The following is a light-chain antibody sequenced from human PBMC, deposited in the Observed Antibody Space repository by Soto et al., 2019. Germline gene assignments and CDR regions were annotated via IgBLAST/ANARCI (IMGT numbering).Light chain of an antibody. J-gene: IGLJ3*02. V-gene: IGLV8-61*01. CDR2: STN. CDR3: ILYMGSGIWV. Sequence: QAVVTQEPSFSVSPGGTVTLTCGLSSGSVSTSYYPSWYQQTPGQVPRTLIYSTNTRSSGVPDRFSGSILGNKAALTITGALADDESDYYCILYMGSGIWVFGGGTKLTVL. CDR1: SGSVSTSYY.